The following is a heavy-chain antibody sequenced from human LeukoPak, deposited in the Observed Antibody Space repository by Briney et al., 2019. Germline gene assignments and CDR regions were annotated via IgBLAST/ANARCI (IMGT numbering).Heavy chain of an antibody. V-gene: IGHV4-4*02. Sequence: SETLSLTCAVSGGSISSSNWWSWVRQPPGKGLEWIGEINHSGSTNYNPSLKSRVTISVDTSKNQFSLKLSSVTAADTAVYYCARHVRYCSGGSCYPYYYYGMDVWGQGTTVTVSS. CDR2: INHSGST. CDR1: GGSISSSNW. D-gene: IGHD2-15*01. CDR3: ARHVRYCSGGSCYPYYYYGMDV. J-gene: IGHJ6*02.